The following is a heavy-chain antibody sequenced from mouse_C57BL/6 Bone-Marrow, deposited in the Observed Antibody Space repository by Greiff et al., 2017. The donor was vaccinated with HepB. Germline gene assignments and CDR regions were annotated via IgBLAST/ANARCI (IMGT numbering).Heavy chain of an antibody. Sequence: QVQLQQLGAELVKPVSAVKMSCVASGYTVSGYWITWVKQRPGQGLEWIGDIYPGGGSTNYNEKFKSKATLTVDTSSSTAYMQLSSLTSEDSAVYYCAREGGYYYGSTGYWGQGTTLTVSS. CDR1: GYTVSGYW. J-gene: IGHJ2*01. CDR3: AREGGYYYGSTGY. D-gene: IGHD1-1*01. CDR2: IYPGGGST. V-gene: IGHV1-55*01.